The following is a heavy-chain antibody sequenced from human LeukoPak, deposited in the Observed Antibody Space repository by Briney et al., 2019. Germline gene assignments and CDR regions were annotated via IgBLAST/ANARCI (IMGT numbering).Heavy chain of an antibody. J-gene: IGHJ5*01. Sequence: PGRSLRLSCAASGVTLSSYEINWVRQAPGKGVEWVSYISSSGRTIYYEDSVKGRFSISRDNAKNALYLQMDSLRAEDTAVYYCARERRAVDINWFDSWGQGTLVTVSS. CDR1: GVTLSSYE. D-gene: IGHD3/OR15-3a*01. V-gene: IGHV3-48*03. CDR3: ARERRAVDINWFDS. CDR2: ISSSGRTI.